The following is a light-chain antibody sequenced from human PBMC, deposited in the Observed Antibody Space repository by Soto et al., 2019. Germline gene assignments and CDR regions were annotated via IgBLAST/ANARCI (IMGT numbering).Light chain of an antibody. CDR2: NDS. Sequence: SYELSQPPSVSVAPGQTARITCGGNNIGTKSVHWYQQKPGQAPVLVVFNDSDRPSGIPERFSGSNSGDTATTATLTISRVEAGDEADYYCQVWDSSSEWVFGGGTKLTAL. CDR3: QVWDSSSEWV. J-gene: IGLJ3*02. CDR1: NIGTKS. V-gene: IGLV3-21*02.